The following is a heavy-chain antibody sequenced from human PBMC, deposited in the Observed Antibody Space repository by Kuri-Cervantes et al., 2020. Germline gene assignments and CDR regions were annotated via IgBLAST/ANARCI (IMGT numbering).Heavy chain of an antibody. D-gene: IGHD6-13*01. J-gene: IGHJ6*03. CDR2: IWYDGSNK. CDR1: GFTFSSYG. CDR3: ARDGRAAAVGYYYYMDV. V-gene: IGHV3-33*01. Sequence: GGSLRLSCAASGFTFSSYGMHRVRQAPGKGLEWVAVIWYDGSNKYYADSVKGRFTISRDNSKNTLYLQMNSLRAEDTAVYYCARDGRAAAVGYYYYMDVWGKGTTVTVSS.